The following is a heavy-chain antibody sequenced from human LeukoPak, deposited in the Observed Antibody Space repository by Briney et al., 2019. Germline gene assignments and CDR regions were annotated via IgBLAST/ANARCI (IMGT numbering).Heavy chain of an antibody. CDR2: INSDGSST. CDR3: AKDLLQLVPQPYYFYMDV. J-gene: IGHJ6*03. Sequence: GGSLRLSCAASGFIFSSFWMHWVRHAPGKGLAWGSRINSDGSSTSYADSVKGRFTISRDNAKNTLYLQMNSLRAEDTAVYYCAKDLLQLVPQPYYFYMDVWGKGNTVTISS. V-gene: IGHV3-74*01. CDR1: GFIFSSFW. D-gene: IGHD6-13*01.